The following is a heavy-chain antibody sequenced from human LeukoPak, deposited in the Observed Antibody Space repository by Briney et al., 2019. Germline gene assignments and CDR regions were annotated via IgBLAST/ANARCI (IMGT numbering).Heavy chain of an antibody. D-gene: IGHD3-22*01. CDR3: AKGGQFGYDSSGYCC. Sequence: GGSLRLSCAASGFTFDDYAMHWVRQAPGKGLEWVSGISWNSGSIGYADSVKGRFTISRDNAKNSLYLQMNSLRAEDTALYYCAKGGQFGYDSSGYCCWGQGTLVTVSS. CDR1: GFTFDDYA. J-gene: IGHJ4*02. V-gene: IGHV3-9*01. CDR2: ISWNSGSI.